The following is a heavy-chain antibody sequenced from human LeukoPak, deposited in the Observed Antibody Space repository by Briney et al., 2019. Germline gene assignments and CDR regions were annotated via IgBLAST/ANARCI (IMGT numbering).Heavy chain of an antibody. Sequence: SETLSLTCTVSGGSISSGSYYWSWIRQPAGKGLEWIGRIYTSGSTNYNPSLKSRVTISVDTSKNQFSLKLNSVTAADTAVYYCARVTTGGYYNCWGQGSLVTVSS. D-gene: IGHD3-22*01. V-gene: IGHV4-61*02. CDR2: IYTSGST. CDR3: ARVTTGGYYNC. CDR1: GGSISSGSYY. J-gene: IGHJ4*02.